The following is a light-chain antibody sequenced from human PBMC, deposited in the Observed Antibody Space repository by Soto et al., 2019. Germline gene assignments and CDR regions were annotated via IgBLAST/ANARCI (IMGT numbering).Light chain of an antibody. CDR3: KKFGGPPFP. CDR1: QSVSSSY. J-gene: IGKJ3*01. V-gene: IGKV3-20*01. CDR2: GAS. Sequence: ESVLTQSPGTLSMSPGERATLSCRASQSVSSSYSAWYQQKPGQAPRLLIYGASSRATGIPDRFSGSGSGKDFNLTIRTLALEDFVVYFCKKFGGPPFPFGPGTKVDS.